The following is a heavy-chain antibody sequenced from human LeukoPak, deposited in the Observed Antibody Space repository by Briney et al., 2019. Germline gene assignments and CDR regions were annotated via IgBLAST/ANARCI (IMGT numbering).Heavy chain of an antibody. CDR3: ATGPMVRGEGPTHDTGGWRSYIGYYYYYMDV. Sequence: ETLSLTCAVYGGSFSGYYWSWVRQAPGKGLEWVSGINWNGGSTGYAASVKGRFTISRDNAKNSLYLQMNSLSAEDTALYYCATGPMVRGEGPTHDTGGWRSYIGYYYYYMDVWGKGTTVTVSS. CDR1: GGSFSGYY. V-gene: IGHV3-20*04. J-gene: IGHJ6*03. D-gene: IGHD3-10*01. CDR2: INWNGGST.